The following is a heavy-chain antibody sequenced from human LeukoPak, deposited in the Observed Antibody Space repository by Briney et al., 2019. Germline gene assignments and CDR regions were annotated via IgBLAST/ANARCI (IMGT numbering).Heavy chain of an antibody. J-gene: IGHJ6*02. CDR1: GVIFSSYS. CDR3: ARDYGYYYDSSGRNGNYGMDV. V-gene: IGHV3-48*02. D-gene: IGHD3-22*01. Sequence: VGSLRLSCTASGVIFSSYSMNWVRQAPGKGLEWLAYITGNIGTVYYAWTVKGGVTISTDNTKNSLYLQMNSLRDEDSAVYYCARDYGYYYDSSGRNGNYGMDVWGQGTTVTVSS. CDR2: ITGNIGTV.